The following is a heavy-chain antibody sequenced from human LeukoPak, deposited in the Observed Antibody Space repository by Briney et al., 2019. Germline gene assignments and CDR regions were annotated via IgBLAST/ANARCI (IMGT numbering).Heavy chain of an antibody. V-gene: IGHV4-39*01. CDR2: IYYSGST. J-gene: IGHJ4*02. Sequence: PSETLSLTCTVSVGSISSSSSYWGWIRQPPGKGLEWTGSIYYSGSTYYNPSLKSRVTISVDTSKNQFSLKLSSVTAADTAVYYCARHVPIYYGSGSYYFDYWGQGTLVTVSS. D-gene: IGHD3-10*01. CDR3: ARHVPIYYGSGSYYFDY. CDR1: VGSISSSSSY.